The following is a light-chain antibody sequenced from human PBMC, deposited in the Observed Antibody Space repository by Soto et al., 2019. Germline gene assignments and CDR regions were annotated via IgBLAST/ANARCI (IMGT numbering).Light chain of an antibody. Sequence: DIQMTQSPSSLSASVGDRVTISCQASHDISIYLTWYQQKPGEAPKVLIYDASTLETGVPSRFSGSGSGTYFTFSISSLQPEAIATYQCQKYENPQYTFGQGTMLEIK. CDR3: QKYENPQYT. CDR2: DAS. V-gene: IGKV1-33*01. CDR1: HDISIY. J-gene: IGKJ2*01.